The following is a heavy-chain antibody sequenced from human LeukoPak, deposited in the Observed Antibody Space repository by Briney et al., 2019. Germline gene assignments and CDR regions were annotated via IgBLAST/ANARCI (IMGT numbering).Heavy chain of an antibody. D-gene: IGHD3-3*01. CDR2: IKQDGSEK. Sequence: SGGSLRLSCAASGFTFGSYWMSWVRQAPGKGLEWVANIKQDGSEKYYVDSVKGRFTISRDNAKNSLYLQMNSLRAEDTAVYYCARADPYDPTFSAFWGQGTLVTVSS. V-gene: IGHV3-7*04. J-gene: IGHJ4*02. CDR1: GFTFGSYW. CDR3: ARADPYDPTFSAF.